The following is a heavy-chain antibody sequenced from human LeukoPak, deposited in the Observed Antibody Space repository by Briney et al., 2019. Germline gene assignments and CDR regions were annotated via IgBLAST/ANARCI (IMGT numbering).Heavy chain of an antibody. Sequence: ASETLSLTCAVSGGSVGSGGHFWSWIRQPPGKGPEWIGYIYSTGSTNYNPSLKSRITMSVDTSKNQFSLKLSSVIAADTAVYYCARTKSQSGSYRYYFDSWGQGTLVTVSS. CDR3: ARTKSQSGSYRYYFDS. J-gene: IGHJ4*02. CDR1: GGSVGSGGHF. CDR2: IYSTGST. V-gene: IGHV4-61*08. D-gene: IGHD1-26*01.